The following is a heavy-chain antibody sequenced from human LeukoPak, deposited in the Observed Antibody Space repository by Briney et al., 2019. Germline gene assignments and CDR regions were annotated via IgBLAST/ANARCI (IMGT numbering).Heavy chain of an antibody. CDR3: ARDGDSSGYYYFDY. D-gene: IGHD3-22*01. V-gene: IGHV1-2*06. J-gene: IGHJ4*02. CDR1: GYTFTGYY. CDR2: IIPNTGGT. Sequence: ASVKVSCKASGYTFTGYYIHLVRQAPGQGLEWMGRIIPNTGGTNYAQKFQDRVTMTRDTSTNTAYMELSRLSSDDTAVYYCARDGDSSGYYYFDYWGQGTLVTVSS.